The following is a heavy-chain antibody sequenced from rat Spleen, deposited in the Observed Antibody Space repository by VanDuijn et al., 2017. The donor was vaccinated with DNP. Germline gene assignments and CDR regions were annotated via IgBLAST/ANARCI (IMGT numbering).Heavy chain of an antibody. V-gene: IGHV5-31*01. CDR2: IINSGGNT. CDR3: TRQLGLDY. J-gene: IGHJ2*01. D-gene: IGHD5-1*01. Sequence: EVQLVESGGGPVQPGRSLKLSCVASGFIFRNYWMTWIRQAPGKGLEWIASIINSGGNTYYPESVKGRFTISRDDAKNSLYLQMNSLRSEDTATYYCTRQLGLDYWGQGVMVTVSA. CDR1: GFIFRNYW.